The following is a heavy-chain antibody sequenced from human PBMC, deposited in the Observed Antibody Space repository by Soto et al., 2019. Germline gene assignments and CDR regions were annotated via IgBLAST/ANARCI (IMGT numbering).Heavy chain of an antibody. J-gene: IGHJ4*01. CDR2: IYYSGST. CDR1: GGSISSSSYY. CDR3: ARTPRDSPYYFDY. Sequence: SETLSLTCTVSGGSISSSSYYWGWIRQPPGKGLEWIGSIYYSGSTYYNPSLKSRVTISVDTSKNQFSLKLSSVTAADTAVYYCARTPRDSPYYFDYWGHGTLVTVSS. V-gene: IGHV4-39*01.